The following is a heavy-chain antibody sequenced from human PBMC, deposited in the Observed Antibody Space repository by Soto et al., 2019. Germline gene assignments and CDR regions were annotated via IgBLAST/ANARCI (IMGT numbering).Heavy chain of an antibody. V-gene: IGHV4-4*02. J-gene: IGHJ4*02. CDR1: GGSMSSSNW. D-gene: IGHD1-26*01. Sequence: QVQLQESGPGLVKPSGTLSLTCTVSGGSMSSSNWWNWVRQSPGKGLEWIGEAHHSGRTNYNPSLKSRVTLAVDKSKNHFSLKVSSVTAADTAVYYCAGSEATGLDYWGQGTLVTVSS. CDR3: AGSEATGLDY. CDR2: AHHSGRT.